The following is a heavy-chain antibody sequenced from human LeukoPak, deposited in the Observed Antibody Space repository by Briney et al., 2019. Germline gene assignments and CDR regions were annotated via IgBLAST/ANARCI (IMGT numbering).Heavy chain of an antibody. CDR3: ARADFPTGYSSGARRIDY. J-gene: IGHJ4*02. CDR1: GGSFSGYY. Sequence: PSETLSLTCAVYGGSFSGYYWSWIRQPPGKGLEWIGEINHSGSTNYNPSLKSRVTISVDTSKNQFSLKLSSVTAADTAVYYCARADFPTGYSSGARRIDYWGQGTLVTVSS. D-gene: IGHD6-19*01. CDR2: INHSGST. V-gene: IGHV4-34*01.